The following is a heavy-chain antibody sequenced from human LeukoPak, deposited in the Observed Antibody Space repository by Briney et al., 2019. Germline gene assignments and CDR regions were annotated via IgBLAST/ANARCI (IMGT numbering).Heavy chain of an antibody. J-gene: IGHJ4*02. Sequence: SETLSLTCTVSGGSISSSSYYWGWIRQPPGKGLEWIGSIYYSGSTYYNPSLKSRVTISVDTSKNQFSLKLSSVTAADTAVYYCARHVMNGYDSHFDHWGQGTLVTVSS. CDR1: GGSISSSSYY. CDR3: ARHVMNGYDSHFDH. V-gene: IGHV4-39*01. CDR2: IYYSGST. D-gene: IGHD5-12*01.